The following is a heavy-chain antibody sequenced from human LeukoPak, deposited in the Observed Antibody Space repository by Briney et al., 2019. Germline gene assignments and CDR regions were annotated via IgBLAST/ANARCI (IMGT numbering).Heavy chain of an antibody. J-gene: IGHJ5*02. CDR2: IYTSGST. Sequence: PSETLSLTCTVSGGSISSYYWSWIRQPAGKGLEWIGRIYTSGSTNYNPSLKSRVTMSVDTSKNQFSLKLSSVTAADTAVYYCARDQDSWFLNWFDPWGQGTLVTVSS. CDR3: ARDQDSWFLNWFDP. CDR1: GGSISSYY. V-gene: IGHV4-4*07. D-gene: IGHD6-13*01.